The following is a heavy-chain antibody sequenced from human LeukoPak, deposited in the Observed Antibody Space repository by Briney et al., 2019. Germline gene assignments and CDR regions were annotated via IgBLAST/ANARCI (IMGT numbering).Heavy chain of an antibody. CDR2: IIPIFGTA. D-gene: IGHD3-16*01. J-gene: IGHJ3*02. CDR1: GGTFSSYA. CDR3: ARLRYGGAAFDI. V-gene: IGHV1-69*05. Sequence: ASVKVSCKASGGTFSSYAISWVRQAPEQGLEWMGGIIPIFGTANYAQKFQGRVTITTDESTSTAYMELSSLRSEDTAVYYCARLRYGGAAFDIWGQGTMVTVSS.